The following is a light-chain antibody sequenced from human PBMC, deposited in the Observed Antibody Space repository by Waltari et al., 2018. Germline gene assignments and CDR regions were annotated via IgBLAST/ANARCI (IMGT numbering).Light chain of an antibody. Sequence: SYELTQPPSMSLSTGHPARITSPGDDLSKQYASWYQQKPGQAPVLVIYKDKERPSGIPDRFSGSSSGTTVTLTITGVQAEDEADYYCQSADRSGTFAVIFGGGTTLIVL. J-gene: IGLJ2*01. CDR3: QSADRSGTFAVI. CDR1: DLSKQY. CDR2: KDK. V-gene: IGLV3-25*03.